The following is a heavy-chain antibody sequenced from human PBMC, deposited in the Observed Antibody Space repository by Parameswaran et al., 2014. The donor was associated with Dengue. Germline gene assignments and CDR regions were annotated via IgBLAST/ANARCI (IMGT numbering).Heavy chain of an antibody. J-gene: IGHJ4*02. D-gene: IGHD2-21*01. CDR3: AKDTEHLVVVPVAEY. CDR2: ISGSGTNT. V-gene: IGHV3-23*01. Sequence: VRQAPGKGLEWVSSISGSGTNTYYADSVKGRFTISRDNSKNTVYLQMNSLRAEDTAIYYCAKDTEHLVVVPVAEYWGRGNLVTVSS.